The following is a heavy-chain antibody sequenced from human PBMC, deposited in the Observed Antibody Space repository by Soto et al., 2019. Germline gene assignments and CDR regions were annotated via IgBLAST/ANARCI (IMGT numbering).Heavy chain of an antibody. V-gene: IGHV3-23*01. J-gene: IGHJ4*02. CDR1: GFTFSTYA. D-gene: IGHD6-19*01. CDR2: ITGGGRST. Sequence: GGSLRLSCAASGFTFSTYALNWVRLAPGKGLEWVAAITGGGRSTYYADSVEGRFTISTDSSKNMLYLQMNGLRAEDTAIYYCAKEMYTGAGPDYWGQGTLVTVSS. CDR3: AKEMYTGAGPDY.